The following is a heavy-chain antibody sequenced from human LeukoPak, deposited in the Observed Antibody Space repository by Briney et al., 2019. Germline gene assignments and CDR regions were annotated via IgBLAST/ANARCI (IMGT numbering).Heavy chain of an antibody. Sequence: GGSLRLSCAASGFTFSSYWMHWVRQGPGKGLVWVSRINSDGSSTSYADSVKGRFTISRDNAKNTLYLQMNSLRAEDTAVYYCARDRPRYCSSTSCYFDYWGQGTLVTVSS. CDR2: INSDGSST. D-gene: IGHD2-2*01. J-gene: IGHJ4*02. CDR1: GFTFSSYW. V-gene: IGHV3-74*01. CDR3: ARDRPRYCSSTSCYFDY.